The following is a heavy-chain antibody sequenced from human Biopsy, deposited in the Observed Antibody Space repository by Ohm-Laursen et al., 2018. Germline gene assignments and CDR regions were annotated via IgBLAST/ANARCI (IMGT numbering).Heavy chain of an antibody. CDR3: ARHSFGSGRDF. CDR1: GDSVSRSSHY. V-gene: IGHV4-39*01. J-gene: IGHJ4*02. Sequence: SDTLSLTCTVSGDSVSRSSHYWGWIRQAPGKGLEWIGSMYYGETTSYNPSLKSRVTISVDTSNNQFSLKLSSLTAADTAVYYCARHSFGSGRDFWGQGTPVTVSS. D-gene: IGHD3-10*01. CDR2: MYYGETT.